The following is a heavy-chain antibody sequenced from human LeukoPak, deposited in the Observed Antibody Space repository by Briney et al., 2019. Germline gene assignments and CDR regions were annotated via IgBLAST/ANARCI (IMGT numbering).Heavy chain of an antibody. CDR2: TYYRSKWSS. CDR3: AREYSSGWSGTGY. V-gene: IGHV6-1*01. Sequence: SQTLSLTCAISGDSVSSKSTAWNWIRQSPSRGLEWLGRTYYRSKWSSGYAESVKSRITINPDTSKNQFSLQLRSVTPEDTAVYYCAREYSSGWSGTGYWGQGTLVTVSS. CDR1: GDSVSSKSTA. J-gene: IGHJ4*02. D-gene: IGHD6-19*01.